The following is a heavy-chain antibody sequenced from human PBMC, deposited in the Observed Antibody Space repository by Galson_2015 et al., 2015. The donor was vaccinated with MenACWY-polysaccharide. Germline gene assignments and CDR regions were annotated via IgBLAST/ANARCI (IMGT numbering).Heavy chain of an antibody. Sequence: SETLSLTCAVSGASISRSDWWTWVRQPPGKGLEWIGEISHRGTTNYNPSLMSRVTISVDKSKNQFSLKLNSVTAADTAVYYCARNFDYWGQGSLVTVPS. CDR1: GASISRSDW. J-gene: IGHJ4*02. V-gene: IGHV4-4*02. CDR2: ISHRGTT. CDR3: ARNFDY.